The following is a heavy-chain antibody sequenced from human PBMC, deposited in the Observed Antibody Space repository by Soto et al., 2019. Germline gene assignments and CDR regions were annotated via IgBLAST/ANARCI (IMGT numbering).Heavy chain of an antibody. D-gene: IGHD2-21*01. V-gene: IGHV3-11*06. Sequence: AGGSLRLSCATSGFPFNDYYMTWIRQAPGKGLEWLSHISPKSTFRNYADSVKGRFTISRDNTESSLFLQMNSLGVDDTAVYSCVRGGGGGLFEHWGQGVLVTVYS. CDR2: ISPKSTFR. CDR3: VRGGGGGLFEH. J-gene: IGHJ4*02. CDR1: GFPFNDYY.